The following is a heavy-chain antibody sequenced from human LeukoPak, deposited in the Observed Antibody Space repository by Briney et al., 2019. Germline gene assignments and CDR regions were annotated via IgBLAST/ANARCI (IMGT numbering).Heavy chain of an antibody. V-gene: IGHV3-11*06. CDR1: GFTFSDYY. D-gene: IGHD3-22*01. CDR3: ARETYYYDITNPGDAFDI. J-gene: IGHJ3*02. Sequence: GGSLRLSCAASGFTFSDYYMSWIRQAPGKGLEWVSSISSSSSYIYYADSVKGRFTISRDNAKNSLYLQMNSLRAEDTAVYYCARETYYYDITNPGDAFDIWGQGTMVTVSS. CDR2: ISSSSSYI.